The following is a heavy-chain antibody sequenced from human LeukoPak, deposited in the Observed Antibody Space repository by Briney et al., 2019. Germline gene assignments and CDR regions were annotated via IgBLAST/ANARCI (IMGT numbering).Heavy chain of an antibody. J-gene: IGHJ4*02. D-gene: IGHD2-2*01. CDR1: GFTFSSYG. CDR3: AKDGTVVPAAFDY. V-gene: IGHV3-30*02. CDR2: IRYDGSNK. Sequence: GGSLRLSCAASGFTFSSYGMHWVRQAPGKGLEWVAFIRYDGSNKYYADSVKGRFTISRDNSKNTLYLQMNSLRAGDTAVYYCAKDGTVVPAAFDYWGQGTLVTVSS.